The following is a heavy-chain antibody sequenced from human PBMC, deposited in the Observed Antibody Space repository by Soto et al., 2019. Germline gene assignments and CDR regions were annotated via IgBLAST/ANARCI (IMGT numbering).Heavy chain of an antibody. J-gene: IGHJ3*02. CDR2: INYSGST. Sequence: SETLSLTCAVYGGSFSGYYWSWIRQPPGKGLEWIGEINYSGSTNYNPSLKSRVTISVDTSKNQFSLKLSSVTAADTVVYYCAFTHSVGIATFRAFDIWGQGTMVTVSS. V-gene: IGHV4-34*01. D-gene: IGHD6-13*01. CDR1: GGSFSGYY. CDR3: AFTHSVGIATFRAFDI.